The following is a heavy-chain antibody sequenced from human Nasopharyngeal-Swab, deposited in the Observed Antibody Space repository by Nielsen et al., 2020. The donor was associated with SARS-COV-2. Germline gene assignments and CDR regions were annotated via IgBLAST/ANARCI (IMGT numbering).Heavy chain of an antibody. V-gene: IGHV1-69*06. CDR2: IIPIFVTA. D-gene: IGHD1-26*01. Sequence: WVRHPPGKGLEWMGGIIPIFVTANYAQKFQGRVTITADKSTSTAYMELSSLRSEDTAVYFCARVRIVGATSAFDPWGQGTLVTVSS. J-gene: IGHJ5*02. CDR3: ARVRIVGATSAFDP.